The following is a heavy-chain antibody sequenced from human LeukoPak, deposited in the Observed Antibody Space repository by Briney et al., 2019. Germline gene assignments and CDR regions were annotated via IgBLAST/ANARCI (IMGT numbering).Heavy chain of an antibody. V-gene: IGHV3-9*01. CDR2: ISWNSGSI. CDR3: ATNLLMGGYSYGFGY. J-gene: IGHJ4*02. CDR1: GFTFDDYA. D-gene: IGHD5-18*01. Sequence: PGRSLRLSCAASGFTFDDYAMHWVRQAPGKGLEGVSGISWNSGSIGYADSVKGRFTISGDNAKNSLYLQMNSLRAEDTALYYCATNLLMGGYSYGFGYWGQGTLVTVSS.